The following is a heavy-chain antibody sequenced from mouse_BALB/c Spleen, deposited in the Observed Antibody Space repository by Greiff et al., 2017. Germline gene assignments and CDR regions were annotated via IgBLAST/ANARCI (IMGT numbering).Heavy chain of an antibody. Sequence: VQLQESGAELVKPGASVKLSCKASGYTFTSYYMYWVKQRPGQGLEWIGEINPSNGGTNFNEKFKSKATLTVDKSSSTAYMQLSSLTSEDSAVYYCTRSDFYYYGSSYRFAYWGQGTLVTVSA. CDR3: TRSDFYYYGSSYRFAY. D-gene: IGHD1-1*01. CDR2: INPSNGGT. J-gene: IGHJ3*01. CDR1: GYTFTSYY. V-gene: IGHV1S81*02.